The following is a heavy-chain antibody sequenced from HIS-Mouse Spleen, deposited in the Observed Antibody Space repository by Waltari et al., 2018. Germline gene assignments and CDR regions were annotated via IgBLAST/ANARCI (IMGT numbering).Heavy chain of an antibody. V-gene: IGHV4-39*07. Sequence: QLQLQESGPGLVKPSETLSLTRTVSGGSISSSRYYWGWIRQPPGQGLEWIGSIYYSGSTYYNPSLKSRVTISVDTSKNQFSLKLSSVTAADTAVYYCAREIPYSSSWYDWYFDLWGRGTLVTVSS. CDR2: IYYSGST. CDR3: AREIPYSSSWYDWYFDL. D-gene: IGHD6-13*01. J-gene: IGHJ2*01. CDR1: GGSISSSRYY.